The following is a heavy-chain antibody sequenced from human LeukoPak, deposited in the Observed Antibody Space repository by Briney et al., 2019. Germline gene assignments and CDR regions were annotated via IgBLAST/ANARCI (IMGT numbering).Heavy chain of an antibody. CDR2: ISYDGSKK. D-gene: IGHD3-16*01. CDR3: AKGGGARLMYYYYMDV. Sequence: GGSLRLSCTASGFTFTSVGMHWVRQAPGKGLEWVAVISYDGSKKDYADSVKGRFTISRDNAKNSLYLQMNSLRAEDMALYYCAKGGGARLMYYYYMDVWGKGTTVTVSS. J-gene: IGHJ6*03. CDR1: GFTFTSVG. V-gene: IGHV3-30*18.